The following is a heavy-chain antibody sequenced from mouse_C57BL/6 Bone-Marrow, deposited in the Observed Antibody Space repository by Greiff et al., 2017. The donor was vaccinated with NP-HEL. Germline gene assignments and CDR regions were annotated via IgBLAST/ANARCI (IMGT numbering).Heavy chain of an antibody. CDR2: INPGSGGT. D-gene: IGHD1-1*01. CDR3: ARRTTVVPYWYFDV. J-gene: IGHJ1*03. CDR1: GYAFTNYL. V-gene: IGHV1-54*01. Sequence: QVQLQQSGAELVRPGTSVKVSCKASGYAFTNYLIEWVKQRPGPGLEWIGVINPGSGGTNYNEKFKGKATLTADKSSSTAYMQLSSLTSEDSAVYFCARRTTVVPYWYFDVWGTGTTVTVSS.